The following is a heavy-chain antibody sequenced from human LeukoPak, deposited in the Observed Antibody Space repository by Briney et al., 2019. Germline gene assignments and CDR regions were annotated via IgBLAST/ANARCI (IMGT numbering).Heavy chain of an antibody. Sequence: SETLSLTCTVSGYSISSGYYWGWIRQPPGKGLEWIGSIYHSGGTYYNPSLKSRVTISVDTSKNQFSLKLRSMTAADTAVYYCARDGVAVAAYAFDFWGQGTMVTVSS. CDR2: IYHSGGT. V-gene: IGHV4-38-2*02. J-gene: IGHJ3*01. D-gene: IGHD6-19*01. CDR3: ARDGVAVAAYAFDF. CDR1: GYSISSGYY.